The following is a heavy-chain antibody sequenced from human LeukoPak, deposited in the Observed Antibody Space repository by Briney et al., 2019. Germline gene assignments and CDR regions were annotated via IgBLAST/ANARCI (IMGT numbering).Heavy chain of an antibody. V-gene: IGHV3-74*01. Sequence: GGSLRLSRAASGFTFSSYWMHWVRQAPGKGLVWVSRINSDGSSTSYADSVKGRFTISRDNAKNTLYLQMNSLRAEDTAVYYCARVYDSSGCCVDYWGQGTLVTVSS. D-gene: IGHD3-22*01. CDR2: INSDGSST. CDR1: GFTFSSYW. J-gene: IGHJ4*02. CDR3: ARVYDSSGCCVDY.